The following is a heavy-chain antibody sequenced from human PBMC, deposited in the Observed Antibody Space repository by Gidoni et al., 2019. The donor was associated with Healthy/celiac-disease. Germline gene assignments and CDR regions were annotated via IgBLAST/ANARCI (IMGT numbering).Heavy chain of an antibody. CDR3: ARGIGGRGYSGYGGDSSGYYGTSYFDY. Sequence: QVQLQQWGAGLLKPSETLSLTCAVYGGSFSGYYWSWIRQPPGKGLEWIGEINHSGSTNYNPSLKSRVTISVDTSKNQFSLKLSSVTAADTAVYYCARGIGGRGYSGYGGDSSGYYGTSYFDYWGQGTLVTVSS. CDR2: INHSGST. J-gene: IGHJ4*02. V-gene: IGHV4-34*01. CDR1: GGSFSGYY. D-gene: IGHD3-22*01.